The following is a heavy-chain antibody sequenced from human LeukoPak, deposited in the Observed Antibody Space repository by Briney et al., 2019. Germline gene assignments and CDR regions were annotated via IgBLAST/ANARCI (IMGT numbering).Heavy chain of an antibody. CDR2: IYPGDSDT. Sequence: GASLKTFFKGSGYSFTSYWIGWGRQMPGKGLEWMGIIYPGDSDTRYSPSFQGQVTISADKSISTAYLQWSSLKASDTAMYYCARLEYSSSSGLGYWGQGTLVTVSS. V-gene: IGHV5-51*01. D-gene: IGHD6-6*01. J-gene: IGHJ4*02. CDR3: ARLEYSSSSGLGY. CDR1: GYSFTSYW.